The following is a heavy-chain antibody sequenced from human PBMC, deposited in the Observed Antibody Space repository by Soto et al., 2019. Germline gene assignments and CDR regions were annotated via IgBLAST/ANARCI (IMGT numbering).Heavy chain of an antibody. CDR3: ASNTYTYGDSNF. V-gene: IGHV4-39*07. CDR2: IYYSGST. Sequence: PSETLSLTCAVSGGPITSRTYSWGWIRQPPGKTLEWIGTIYYSGSTDYNPSLKSRVTISVDTSKNQFSLKLSSVTAADTAVYYCASNTYTYGDSNFWGQGTTVTVSS. CDR1: GGPITSRTYS. J-gene: IGHJ6*02. D-gene: IGHD4-17*01.